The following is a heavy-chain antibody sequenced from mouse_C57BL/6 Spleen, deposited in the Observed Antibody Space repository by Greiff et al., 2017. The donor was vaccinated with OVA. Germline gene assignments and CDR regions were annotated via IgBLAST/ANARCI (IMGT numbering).Heavy chain of an antibody. V-gene: IGHV5-17*01. D-gene: IGHD2-3*01. CDR3: SRGYVGYPWYFDV. CDR2: ISSGSSTI. Sequence: EVQLQESGGGLVKPGGSLKLSCAASGFTFSDYGMHWVRQAPEKGLEWVAYISSGSSTIYYADTVKGRFTISRDKAKNTLFLQMTSLSSEDTDMSSCSRGYVGYPWYFDVWGTGTTVTVSS. CDR1: GFTFSDYG. J-gene: IGHJ1*03.